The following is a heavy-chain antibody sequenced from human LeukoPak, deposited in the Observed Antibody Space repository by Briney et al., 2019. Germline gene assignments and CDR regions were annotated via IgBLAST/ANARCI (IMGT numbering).Heavy chain of an antibody. J-gene: IGHJ3*02. V-gene: IGHV4-61*08. D-gene: IGHD6-13*01. CDR3: ARQGDVIAAHAFDI. CDR2: IYYSGST. CDR1: GGSISSGDYY. Sequence: SETLSLTCTVSGGSISSGDYYWSWIRQPPGKGLEWIGYIYYSGSTNYNPSLKSRVTISVDTSKNQFSLKLSSVTAADTAVYYCARQGDVIAAHAFDIWGQGTMVTVSS.